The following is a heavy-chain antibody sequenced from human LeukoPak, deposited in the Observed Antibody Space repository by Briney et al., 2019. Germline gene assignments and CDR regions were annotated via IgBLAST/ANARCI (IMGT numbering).Heavy chain of an antibody. V-gene: IGHV4-31*09. CDR3: ALVGATNWFDP. D-gene: IGHD1-26*01. CDR2: IYHSGST. CDR1: GGSISSGNYF. Sequence: PSQTLSLTCTVSGGSISSGNYFWSWIRQHPGKGLEWIGYIYHSGSTYYNPSLKSRVTISVDKSKNQFSLKLSSVTAADTAVYYCALVGATNWFDPWGQGTLVTVSS. J-gene: IGHJ5*02.